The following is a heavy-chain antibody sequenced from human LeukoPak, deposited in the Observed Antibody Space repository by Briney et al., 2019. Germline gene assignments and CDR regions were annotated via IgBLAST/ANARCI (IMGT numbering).Heavy chain of an antibody. CDR3: ARVYTMVRGVSVFDY. Sequence: SETLSLTCTVSGGSISSYYWSWIRQPAGKGLEWIGRIYTSGSTNYNPSLKSRVTMSVDTSKNQFSLKLSPVTAADTAVYYCARVYTMVRGVSVFDYWGQGTLVTVSS. J-gene: IGHJ4*02. CDR2: IYTSGST. V-gene: IGHV4-4*07. D-gene: IGHD3-10*01. CDR1: GGSISSYY.